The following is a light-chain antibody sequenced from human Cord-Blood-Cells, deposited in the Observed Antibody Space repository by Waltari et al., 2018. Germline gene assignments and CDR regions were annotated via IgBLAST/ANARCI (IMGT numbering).Light chain of an antibody. Sequence: SYELTQPSSVSVSPGQTATITCSGDVLAKNYARWVQQKPGRAPVLVIYKASERASGIPERFSGSSSGTTVTLTISGAQVEDEADYYCYSAADNNWVFGGGTKLTVL. J-gene: IGLJ3*02. V-gene: IGLV3-27*01. CDR2: KAS. CDR1: VLAKNY. CDR3: YSAADNNWV.